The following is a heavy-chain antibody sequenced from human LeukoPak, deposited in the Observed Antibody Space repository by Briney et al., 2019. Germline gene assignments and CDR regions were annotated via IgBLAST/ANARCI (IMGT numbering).Heavy chain of an antibody. CDR3: ARVGNGYNYGDAFDI. CDR1: GGTFSGYA. J-gene: IGHJ3*02. CDR2: IIPILGIA. V-gene: IGHV1-69*04. D-gene: IGHD5-24*01. Sequence: GASVKVACKASGGTFSGYAISWVRHAPGQGLEWMGRIIPILGIANYAQKFQGRVTITADKSTSTAYMELSSLRSEDTAVYYCARVGNGYNYGDAFDIWGQGTMVTVSS.